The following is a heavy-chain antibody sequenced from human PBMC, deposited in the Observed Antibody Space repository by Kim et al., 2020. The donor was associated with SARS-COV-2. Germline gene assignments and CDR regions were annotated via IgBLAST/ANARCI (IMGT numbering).Heavy chain of an antibody. CDR1: GFTFSSYW. J-gene: IGHJ4*02. V-gene: IGHV3-74*01. Sequence: GGSLRLSCVASGFTFSSYWMHWVRQAPGKGLVWVSRVNSDGSSTSYADSVKGRFTISRDNARNTLYLQMNSLRAEDTAVYYCASLPTGYVWDKFDDWGQGTLVTVSS. CDR2: VNSDGSST. D-gene: IGHD3-16*01. CDR3: ASLPTGYVWDKFDD.